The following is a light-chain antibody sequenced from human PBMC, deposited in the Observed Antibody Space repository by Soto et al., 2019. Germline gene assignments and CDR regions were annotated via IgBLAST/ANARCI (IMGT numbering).Light chain of an antibody. CDR2: AAS. V-gene: IGKV1-39*01. CDR3: QQSYNSPPIT. Sequence: DIQMTQSPSSLSASVGDSVTITCRASQSITVYLNWYQQKAGQAPKLLIYAASSLQSGVPSRFRGGGSRTEFALNISSLRPDDFATYYWQQSYNSPPITFGGGTRL. CDR1: QSITVY. J-gene: IGKJ4*01.